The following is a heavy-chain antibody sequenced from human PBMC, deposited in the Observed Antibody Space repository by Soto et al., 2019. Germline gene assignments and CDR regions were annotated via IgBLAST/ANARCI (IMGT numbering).Heavy chain of an antibody. CDR2: ISYDGSNK. D-gene: IGHD3-22*01. J-gene: IGHJ5*02. Sequence: GGSLRLSCAASGFTFSSYAMHWVRQAPGKGLEWLAVISYDGSNKYYADSVKGRFAIPRDNSKNTLYLQMNSLRAEDTAVYYCARDPTRYYYDSSGYYSWFDPWGQGTLVTVSS. CDR3: ARDPTRYYYDSSGYYSWFDP. CDR1: GFTFSSYA. V-gene: IGHV3-30*09.